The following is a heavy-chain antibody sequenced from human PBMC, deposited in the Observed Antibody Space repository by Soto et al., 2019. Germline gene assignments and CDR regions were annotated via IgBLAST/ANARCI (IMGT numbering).Heavy chain of an antibody. V-gene: IGHV1-18*04. CDR3: AMIPYVDGLGELPAYYYYGMDV. Sequence: RASVKVSCKASGYTFTSYGISWVRQAPGQGLEWMGWISAYNGNTNYAQKLQGRVTMTTDTSTSTAYMELRSLRSDDTAVYYCAMIPYVDGLGELPAYYYYGMDVWGQGTTVTVSS. D-gene: IGHD1-26*01. CDR1: GYTFTSYG. CDR2: ISAYNGNT. J-gene: IGHJ6*02.